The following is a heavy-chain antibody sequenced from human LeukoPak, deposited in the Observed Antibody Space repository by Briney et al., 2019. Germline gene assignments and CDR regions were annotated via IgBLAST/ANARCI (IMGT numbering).Heavy chain of an antibody. D-gene: IGHD3-22*01. CDR3: AKGSSGYYYDNWFDP. Sequence: GRSLRLSCAASGFTYSNYAMSWVRQAPGKGLEWVSVISGTGSSTYYADSVKGRFTISRDNSKNTLYLQMSRLSAEDTAVYYCAKGSSGYYYDNWFDPWGQGTLVTVSS. J-gene: IGHJ5*02. CDR2: ISGTGSST. CDR1: GFTYSNYA. V-gene: IGHV3-23*01.